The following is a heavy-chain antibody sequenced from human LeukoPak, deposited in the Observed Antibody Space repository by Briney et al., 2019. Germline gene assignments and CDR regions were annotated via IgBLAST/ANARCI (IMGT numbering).Heavy chain of an antibody. Sequence: GSSVKVSCKASGGTFSSYAISWVRQAPGQTLEWKGWMSPNSDNTGYAQKFQGRVTFTRDTSISTAYMELRSLTSEDTAVYYCARDYGGSSGWFDPWGQGTLVTVSS. V-gene: IGHV1-8*02. CDR3: ARDYGGSSGWFDP. CDR2: MSPNSDNT. CDR1: GGTFSSYA. J-gene: IGHJ5*02. D-gene: IGHD4-23*01.